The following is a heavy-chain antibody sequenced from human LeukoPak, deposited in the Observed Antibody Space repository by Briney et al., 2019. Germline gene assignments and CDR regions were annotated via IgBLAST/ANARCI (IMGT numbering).Heavy chain of an antibody. Sequence: GGSLRLSCAASGFTLNNYGMRWVRQAPGKGVEWVAFIRYDGSSKYYADYVMGRFTISKNNSKNTLYLQMNSLRAEDTAVYYCAKDGNYFGSGSYSSREDYWGQGTLVTVSS. CDR2: IRYDGSSK. CDR1: GFTLNNYG. CDR3: AKDGNYFGSGSYSSREDY. V-gene: IGHV3-30*02. J-gene: IGHJ4*02. D-gene: IGHD3-10*01.